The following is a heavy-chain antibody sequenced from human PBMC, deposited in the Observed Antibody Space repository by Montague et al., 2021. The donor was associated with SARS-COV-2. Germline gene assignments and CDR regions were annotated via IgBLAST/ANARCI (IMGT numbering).Heavy chain of an antibody. CDR2: ITHGGST. J-gene: IGHJ4*02. V-gene: IGHV4-34*01. D-gene: IGHD4-23*01. CDR3: ARSHDYRGNDYFDS. CDR1: GGSLSGFY. Sequence: SETLSLTCAVYGGSLSGFYWTWIRQAPGKGLEWVGEITHGGSTSYSPALKSRLTISLDTSQNQFSLNLDSVTAADTATYYCARSHDYRGNDYFDSWGQGALVIVAS.